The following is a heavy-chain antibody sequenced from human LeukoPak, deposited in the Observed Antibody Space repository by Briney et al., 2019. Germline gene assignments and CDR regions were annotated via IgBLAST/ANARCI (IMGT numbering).Heavy chain of an antibody. V-gene: IGHV1-69*05. J-gene: IGHJ4*02. CDR2: IIPIFGTA. D-gene: IGHD6-6*01. Sequence: ASVKVSCKASGGTFISYAISWVRQAPGQGLEWMGGIIPIFGTANYAQKFQGRVTMTRDTSTSTVYMELSSLRSEDTAVYYCARDRGSSSSGKFKSLDYWGQGTLVTVSS. CDR3: ARDRGSSSSGKFKSLDY. CDR1: GGTFISYA.